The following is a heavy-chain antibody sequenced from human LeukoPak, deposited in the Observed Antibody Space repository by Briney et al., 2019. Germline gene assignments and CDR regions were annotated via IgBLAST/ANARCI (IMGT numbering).Heavy chain of an antibody. CDR2: IIPIFGIA. D-gene: IGHD1-26*01. CDR3: ARDAGPSGGYQEGWFDP. V-gene: IGHV1-69*04. J-gene: IGHJ5*02. Sequence: GASVKVSCKASGGTFSSYAISWVRQAPGQGLEWMGRIIPIFGIANYAQKFQGRVTITADKSTSTAYMELSSLRSEDTAVYYCARDAGPSGGYQEGWFDPWGQGTLVTVSS. CDR1: GGTFSSYA.